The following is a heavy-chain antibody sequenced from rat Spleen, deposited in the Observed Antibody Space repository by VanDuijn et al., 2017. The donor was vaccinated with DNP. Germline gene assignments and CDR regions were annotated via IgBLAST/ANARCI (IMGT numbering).Heavy chain of an antibody. CDR1: GITFSNYG. Sequence: EVQLVESGGGLVQPGRSLKLSCAASGITFSNYGMHWIRQAPTKGLEWVASISPSGGSDTKYRDSVQGRFTISRDNAKNTLYLQMDSLRSEDTATYYCKLGGAYWGQGVMVTVSS. J-gene: IGHJ2*01. V-gene: IGHV5-19*01. D-gene: IGHD5-1*01. CDR3: KLGGAY. CDR2: ISPSGGSDT.